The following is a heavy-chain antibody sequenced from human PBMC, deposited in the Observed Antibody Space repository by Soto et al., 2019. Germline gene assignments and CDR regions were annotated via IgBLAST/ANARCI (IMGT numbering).Heavy chain of an antibody. J-gene: IGHJ6*02. V-gene: IGHV3-23*01. CDR1: EFTFSTYA. D-gene: IGHD1-26*01. CDR3: AKKFVSGNYPWGMDV. Sequence: EVQLLESGGGLIQPGGSMRLSCAASEFTFSTYAMTWVRQARGTGLEWVSANSGGGGSTYYADSVKGRCTISRDNSKNPLYLQITRLRAEDTGVYYGAKKFVSGNYPWGMDVWGQGTTVTVSS. CDR2: NSGGGGST.